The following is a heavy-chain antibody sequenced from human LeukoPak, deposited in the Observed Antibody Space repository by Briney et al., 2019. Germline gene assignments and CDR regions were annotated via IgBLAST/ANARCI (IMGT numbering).Heavy chain of an antibody. J-gene: IGHJ4*02. CDR3: AEVVL. CDR1: GFTFSDYS. CDR2: ISSNSSKT. Sequence: PGGSLRLSCAASGFTFSDYSMNWVRQAPGKGLEWISYISSNSSKTYYADSVKGRFTISRDDAKSSLYLQMNSLRAEDTAVYYCAEVVLRGQGTLVTVSS. V-gene: IGHV3-48*01. D-gene: IGHD2-8*01.